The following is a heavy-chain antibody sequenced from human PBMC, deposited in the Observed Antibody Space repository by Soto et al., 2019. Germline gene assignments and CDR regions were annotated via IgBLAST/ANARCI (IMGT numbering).Heavy chain of an antibody. J-gene: IGHJ5*02. Sequence: ASVKCSVKASGYTFTSDYMHWVRQAPGQVLDCMGIINPSGGSTSYAKKFQGRVTMTRDTSASTVYMELSSLRSEDTAVYSRARDHHDSSGYQLIVDIWFDPCGQGTLVTVSS. CDR3: ARDHHDSSGYQLIVDIWFDP. D-gene: IGHD3-22*01. V-gene: IGHV1-46*01. CDR2: INPSGGST. CDR1: GYTFTSDY.